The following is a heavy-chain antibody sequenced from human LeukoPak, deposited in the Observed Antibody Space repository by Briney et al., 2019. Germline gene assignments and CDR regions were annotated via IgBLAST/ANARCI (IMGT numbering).Heavy chain of an antibody. D-gene: IGHD3-22*01. J-gene: IGHJ4*02. CDR1: GFTFSNYR. CDR3: ARCVAYYDSSGYYFPDY. CDR2: INTDGSST. V-gene: IGHV3-74*01. Sequence: GGSLRLSCAASGFTFSNYRMHWVRQAPGKGLVWVSRINTDGSSTNYADSVKGRFTISRDNAKNSLYLQMNSLRAEDTAVYYCARCVAYYDSSGYYFPDYWGQGTLVTVSS.